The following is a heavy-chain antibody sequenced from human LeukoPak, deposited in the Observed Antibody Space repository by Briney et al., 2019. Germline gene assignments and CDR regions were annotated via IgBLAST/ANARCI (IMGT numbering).Heavy chain of an antibody. J-gene: IGHJ4*02. D-gene: IGHD2-2*01. CDR1: GFTFSRDA. Sequence: GGSLRLSCAASGFTFSRDAMHWVRQAPGKGLEWVAVIGNDGSKKYYVESVKGRFTISRDNSKSTLYLQMNSLRAEDTAMYYRARGVSSKSCPGAYWGQGTLVTVSS. V-gene: IGHV3-33*01. CDR3: ARGVSSKSCPGAY. CDR2: IGNDGSKK.